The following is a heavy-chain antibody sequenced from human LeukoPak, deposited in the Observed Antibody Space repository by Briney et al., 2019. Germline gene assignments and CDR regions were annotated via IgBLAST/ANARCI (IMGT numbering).Heavy chain of an antibody. V-gene: IGHV3-33*01. CDR1: AFTFSSFG. CDR2: IWYDGSNK. J-gene: IGHJ4*02. CDR3: ARDRETWYFDF. Sequence: GGSLRLSCAASAFTFSSFGMHWVRQAPGKGLEWVAVIWYDGSNKYYADSVEGRFTISRDNSKNTLYLQMNSLSAEDTAVYYCARDRETWYFDFWGQGTLVTVSS.